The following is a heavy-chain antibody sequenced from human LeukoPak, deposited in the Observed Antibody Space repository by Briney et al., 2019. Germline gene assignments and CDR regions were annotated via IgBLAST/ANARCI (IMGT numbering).Heavy chain of an antibody. V-gene: IGHV3-20*04. CDR3: AREGIYCVNGVCYLDY. CDR2: ISWSGGNT. Sequence: RTGGSLRLSCAASGFKFDDYGMSWVRQAPGKGLGWVSGISWSGGNTGYADSVKGRFTISRDNAKNSLFLQVNSLRADDTAFYYCAREGIYCVNGVCYLDYWGQGTLVTVSS. D-gene: IGHD2-8*01. J-gene: IGHJ4*02. CDR1: GFKFDDYG.